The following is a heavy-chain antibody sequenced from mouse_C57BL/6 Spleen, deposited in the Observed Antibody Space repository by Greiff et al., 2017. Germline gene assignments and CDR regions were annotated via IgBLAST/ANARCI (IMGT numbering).Heavy chain of an antibody. D-gene: IGHD2-4*01. CDR1: GFSLSTSGMG. CDR2: IYWDDDT. Sequence: QVTLKVCGPGILQSSQTLSLTCSFSGFSLSTSGMGVSWIRQPSGKGLEWLAHIYWDDDTRYNPSLKSRLTISKDTSRNQVFLKITSVDTADTATYYCARSTLRYDYVYYAMDYWGQGTSVTVSS. J-gene: IGHJ4*01. CDR3: ARSTLRYDYVYYAMDY. V-gene: IGHV8-12*01.